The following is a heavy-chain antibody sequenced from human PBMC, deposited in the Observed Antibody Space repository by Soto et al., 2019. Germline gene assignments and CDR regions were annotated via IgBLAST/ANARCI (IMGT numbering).Heavy chain of an antibody. V-gene: IGHV3-30*18. Sequence: GGSLRLSCAASGFTFSSYGMHWVRQAPGKGLEWVAVISYDGSNKYYADSVKGRFTISRDNSKNTLYLQMNSLRAEDTAVYYCAKGAVPAAYYYDSSGYYPHYWRQGTLVTVSS. J-gene: IGHJ4*02. CDR2: ISYDGSNK. CDR1: GFTFSSYG. CDR3: AKGAVPAAYYYDSSGYYPHY. D-gene: IGHD3-22*01.